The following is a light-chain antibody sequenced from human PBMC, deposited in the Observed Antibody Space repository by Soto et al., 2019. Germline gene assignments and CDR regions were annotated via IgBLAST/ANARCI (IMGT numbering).Light chain of an antibody. V-gene: IGKV4-1*01. Sequence: DIVLTQSPDSLAVSLGERATINCKSSQSVLYFSNNNNYLAWYQQKPGQSPKLLIYWASTRESGVPDRFSGSGFGTDFTLTISSLQAEDVGVYYGQQYYSTPYTFGQGTKLEI. CDR2: WAS. CDR3: QQYYSTPYT. CDR1: QSVLYFSNNNNY. J-gene: IGKJ2*01.